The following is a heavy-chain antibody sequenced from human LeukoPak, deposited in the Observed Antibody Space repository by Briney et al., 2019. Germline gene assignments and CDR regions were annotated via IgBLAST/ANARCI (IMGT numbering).Heavy chain of an antibody. CDR2: ISGSGGST. D-gene: IGHD4-17*01. CDR1: GFTFSSYA. CDR3: AGGYYGDYVSDSYYQH. Sequence: GGSLRLSCAASGFTFSSYAMSWVRQAPGKGLEWVSAISGSGGSTYYADSMKGRFTISRDNSKNTLYLKMNSLRAEDTAVYYCAGGYYGDYVSDSYYQHWGQGTLVTVSS. J-gene: IGHJ1*01. V-gene: IGHV3-23*01.